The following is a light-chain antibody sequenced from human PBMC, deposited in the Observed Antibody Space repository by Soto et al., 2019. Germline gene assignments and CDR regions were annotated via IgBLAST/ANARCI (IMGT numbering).Light chain of an antibody. CDR3: QQYKNWPET. V-gene: IGKV3-15*01. Sequence: EIVMTQSPATLSVSPGERATLSCRASQSISSRLAWYQQKPGQAPRLLIYGASTRATGIPARFSGSGSGTEFTFTISSLQSEDFAVYYCQQYKNWPETFGQGTKVDIK. J-gene: IGKJ1*01. CDR1: QSISSR. CDR2: GAS.